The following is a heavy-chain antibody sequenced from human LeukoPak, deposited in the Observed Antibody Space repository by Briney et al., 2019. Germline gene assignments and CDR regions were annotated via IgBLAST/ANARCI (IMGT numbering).Heavy chain of an antibody. CDR1: GYTFTGYY. Sequence: ASVKVSCKASGYTFTGYYKHWVRQAPGQGLEWMGWINPNSGGTNYAQKFQGRVTMTRDTSISTAYMELSRLRSDDTAVYYCARDRVGYCSSTSCAAAGGWFDPWGQGTLVTVSS. CDR3: ARDRVGYCSSTSCAAAGGWFDP. CDR2: INPNSGGT. J-gene: IGHJ5*02. D-gene: IGHD2-2*01. V-gene: IGHV1-2*02.